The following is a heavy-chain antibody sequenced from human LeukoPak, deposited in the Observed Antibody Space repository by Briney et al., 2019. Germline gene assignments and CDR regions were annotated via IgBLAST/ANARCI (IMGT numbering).Heavy chain of an antibody. CDR2: ISGSGFTI. V-gene: IGHV3-11*04. CDR1: GFTVSDYY. CDR3: ARDSGHLLDY. D-gene: IGHD2-15*01. Sequence: PGGSLRLSCAASGFTVSDYYMSWIRQAPGKGLEWISYISGSGFTIYYADSVKGRFTISRDNAKNSLYLQMNSLRAEDTAVYYCARDSGHLLDYWGQGTLVTVSS. J-gene: IGHJ4*02.